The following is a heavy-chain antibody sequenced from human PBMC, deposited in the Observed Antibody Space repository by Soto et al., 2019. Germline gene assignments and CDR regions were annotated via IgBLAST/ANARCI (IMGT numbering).Heavy chain of an antibody. CDR1: GFTFSSYS. J-gene: IGHJ4*03. V-gene: IGHV3-48*02. Sequence: PGGSLRLSCAASGFTFSSYSMNWVRQAPGKGLEWVSYISSSSSTIYYADSVKGRFTISRDNAKNSLYLQMNSLRDEDTAVYYCARGSQRFLEWLLHVDYWGQGTTVTVSS. CDR2: ISSSSSTI. D-gene: IGHD3-3*01. CDR3: ARGSQRFLEWLLHVDY.